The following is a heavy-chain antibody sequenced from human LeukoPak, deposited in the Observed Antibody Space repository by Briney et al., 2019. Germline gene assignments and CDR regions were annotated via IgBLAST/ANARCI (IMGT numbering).Heavy chain of an antibody. CDR2: IYYSGST. V-gene: IGHV4-59*01. Sequence: SETLSLTCTVSGRSIRSYYWSWIRQPPGKGLEWIGYIYYSGSTNYNPSLKSRVPISVDTSKNQFSLKLSSVTAADTAVYYCAREFTIFGVVIIGWFDPGGQGTLVTVSS. J-gene: IGHJ5*02. D-gene: IGHD3-3*01. CDR3: AREFTIFGVVIIGWFDP. CDR1: GRSIRSYY.